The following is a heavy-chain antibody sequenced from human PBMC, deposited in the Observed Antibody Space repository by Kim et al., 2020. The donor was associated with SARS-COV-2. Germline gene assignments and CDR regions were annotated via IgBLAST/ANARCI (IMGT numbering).Heavy chain of an antibody. Sequence: GGSLRLSCAASGFTFSSYGMHWVRQAPGKGLEWVAVISYDGSNKYYADSVKGRFTISRDNPKNTLYLQMNSLRAEDTAVYYCAKDRLVAGSHYYYYMDVWGKGTTVTVSS. D-gene: IGHD2-15*01. CDR1: GFTFSSYG. CDR3: AKDRLVAGSHYYYYMDV. V-gene: IGHV3-30*18. J-gene: IGHJ6*03. CDR2: ISYDGSNK.